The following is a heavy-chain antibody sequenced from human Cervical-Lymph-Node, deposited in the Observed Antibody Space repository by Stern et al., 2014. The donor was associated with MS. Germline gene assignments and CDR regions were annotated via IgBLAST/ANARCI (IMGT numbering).Heavy chain of an antibody. CDR2: FKYRGPT. J-gene: IGHJ4*02. Sequence: QVQLQESGPGLVKPSETLSLTCAVSGDSISSYTHYWAWIRQPPGKGLEWIGIFKYRGPTTYNPSLKSPVTIPVDTSKNHFSLGLNSVTAADTAVYYCAKHACTGAACPFDLWGQGTLVTVSS. D-gene: IGHD2-8*02. V-gene: IGHV4-39*01. CDR1: GDSISSYTHY. CDR3: AKHACTGAACPFDL.